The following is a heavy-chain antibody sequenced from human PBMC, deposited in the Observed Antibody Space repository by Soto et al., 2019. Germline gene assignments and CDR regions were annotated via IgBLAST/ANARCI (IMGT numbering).Heavy chain of an antibody. Sequence: QVRLLQSGTEVKKPGASVMVSCKATGYTFSNYAIHWVRQAPGQDFEWMGWINAGNGNKRNSHQFQGRVTFTRDTSATTAHMEWGSLRFEDTAVYYCARALWGWGLTNGHSGVDVWGPGTKVIVSS. CDR3: ARALWGWGLTNGHSGVDV. CDR1: GYTFSNYA. CDR2: INAGNGNK. V-gene: IGHV1-3*01. D-gene: IGHD3-16*01. J-gene: IGHJ6*02.